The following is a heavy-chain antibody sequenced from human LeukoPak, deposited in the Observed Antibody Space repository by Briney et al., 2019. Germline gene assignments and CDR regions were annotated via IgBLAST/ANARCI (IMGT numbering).Heavy chain of an antibody. CDR2: INHSGST. CDR3: ARGSHDYDFWSGYYYYYYGMDV. V-gene: IGHV4-34*01. J-gene: IGHJ6*02. CDR1: GGSFSGYY. D-gene: IGHD3-3*01. Sequence: SETLSLTCAVYGGSFSGYYWSWIRQPPGKGLEWIGEINHSGSTNYNPSLKSRVTTSVDTSKNQFSLKLSSVTAADTAVYYCARGSHDYDFWSGYYYYYYGMDVWGQGTTVTVSS.